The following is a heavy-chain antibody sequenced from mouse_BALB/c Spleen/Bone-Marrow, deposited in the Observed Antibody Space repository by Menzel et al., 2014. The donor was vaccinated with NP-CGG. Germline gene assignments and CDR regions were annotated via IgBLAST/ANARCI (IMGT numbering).Heavy chain of an antibody. J-gene: IGHJ4*01. V-gene: IGHV1-14*01. CDR1: GFTFTSYV. CDR3: ARWASSMDY. Sequence: EVQLVESGPELVKPGASVKMSCKASGFTFTSYVMHWVKQKPGQGLEWIGYINPYNDGTKYNEKFKGKATLTSDKSSSTAYMELSSLTSEDSAVYYCARWASSMDYWGQGTSVTVSS. D-gene: IGHD6-1*01. CDR2: INPYNDGT.